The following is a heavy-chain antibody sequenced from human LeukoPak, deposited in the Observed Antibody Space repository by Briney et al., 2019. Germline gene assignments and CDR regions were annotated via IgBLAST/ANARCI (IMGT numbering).Heavy chain of an antibody. J-gene: IGHJ4*02. D-gene: IGHD3-22*01. CDR3: ARARYYYDSSGMPFDY. CDR2: IYYGGST. V-gene: IGHV4-30-4*01. CDR1: GGSISSGDYY. Sequence: SETLSLTCTVSGGSISSGDYYWSWIRQPPGKGLEWIGYIYYGGSTYYNPSLKSRVTISVDTSKNQFSLKLSSVTAADTAVYYCARARYYYDSSGMPFDYWGQGTLVTVSS.